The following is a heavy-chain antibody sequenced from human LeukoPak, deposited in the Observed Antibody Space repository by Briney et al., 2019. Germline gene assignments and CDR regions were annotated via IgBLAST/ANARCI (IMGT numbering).Heavy chain of an antibody. CDR3: VRETQSGITDFDY. J-gene: IGHJ4*02. Sequence: PGGSLRLSCAASVFTFSRHWMTWVRRAPGKGLERVANIKEDGSEQYYPESVKGRFTIARDNANNILYLQLNSVRAEDTAVYYCVRETQSGITDFDYWGQGTPVTVSS. CDR1: VFTFSRHW. D-gene: IGHD1-14*01. V-gene: IGHV3-7*01. CDR2: IKEDGSEQ.